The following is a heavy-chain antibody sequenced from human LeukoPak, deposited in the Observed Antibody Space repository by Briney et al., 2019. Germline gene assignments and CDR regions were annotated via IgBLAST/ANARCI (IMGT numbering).Heavy chain of an antibody. CDR1: GYTFTSYA. CDR3: ARENDFWSGSDY. J-gene: IGHJ4*02. D-gene: IGHD3-3*01. V-gene: IGHV7-4-1*02. Sequence: ASVKVSCKSSGYTFTSYAMNWVRQAPGQGLEWMGWINTNTWNPTYAQGLTGRFVFSLDTSVRTAYLQNSRLKAEDTAVYYCARENDFWSGSDYWGQGTLVTVSS. CDR2: INTNTWNP.